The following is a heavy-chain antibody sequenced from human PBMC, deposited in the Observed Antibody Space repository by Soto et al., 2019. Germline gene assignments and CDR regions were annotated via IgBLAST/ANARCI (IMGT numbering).Heavy chain of an antibody. CDR3: TKEGGQWVRGLIITFGYFDY. J-gene: IGHJ4*02. V-gene: IGHV3-23*01. CDR2: ISGSGDST. D-gene: IGHD3-10*01. CDR1: GFTFSTYA. Sequence: GGSLRLSCAASGFTFSTYAMNWVRHAPGRGLEWLSGISGSGDSTYYADSVKGRFTISRDNSKNTLYLQMNSLRAEDTALYYCTKEGGQWVRGLIITFGYFDYWGQGALVTVSS.